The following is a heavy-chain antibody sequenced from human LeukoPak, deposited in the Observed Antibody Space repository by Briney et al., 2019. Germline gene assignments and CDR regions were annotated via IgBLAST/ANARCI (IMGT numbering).Heavy chain of an antibody. CDR2: IIPIFGTA. CDR3: ARSGGSSWYYYYYYMDV. V-gene: IGHV1-69*06. J-gene: IGHJ6*03. D-gene: IGHD6-13*01. Sequence: ASVKVSCKASGGTFSSYAISWVRQAPGQGLEWMGGIIPIFGTANYAQKFQGRVTITADKSTSTAYMELSSLRSEDTAVYYCARSGGSSWYYYYYYMDVWGKGTTVTVSS. CDR1: GGTFSSYA.